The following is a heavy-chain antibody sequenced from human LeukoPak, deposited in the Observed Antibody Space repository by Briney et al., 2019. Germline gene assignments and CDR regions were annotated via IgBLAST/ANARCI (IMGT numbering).Heavy chain of an antibody. CDR2: IYTSGST. V-gene: IGHV4-4*07. J-gene: IGHJ4*02. CDR3: AGEPMYYYDSSGYTDFDY. D-gene: IGHD3-22*01. CDR1: GGSISSYY. Sequence: SETLSLTCTVSGGSISSYYWSWIRQPAGKGLEWIGRIYTSGSTNYNPSLKSRVTMSVDTSKNQFSLKLSSVTAADTAVYYCAGEPMYYYDSSGYTDFDYWGQGTLVTVSS.